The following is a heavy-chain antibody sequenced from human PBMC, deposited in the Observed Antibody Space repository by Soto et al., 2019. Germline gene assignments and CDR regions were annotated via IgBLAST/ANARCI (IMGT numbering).Heavy chain of an antibody. Sequence: GASLKLSCKTSGYTFSGHWISWVRQVPGKGLQWMGNIDPSDSYINYNPAFRGHVTFSVDKSNSTAYLHWRSLGPSDTAIYYCARHGAAIWLGYWGKGTLVTVSS. CDR3: ARHGAAIWLGY. CDR1: GYTFSGHW. CDR2: IDPSDSYI. J-gene: IGHJ4*02. D-gene: IGHD6-19*01. V-gene: IGHV5-10-1*01.